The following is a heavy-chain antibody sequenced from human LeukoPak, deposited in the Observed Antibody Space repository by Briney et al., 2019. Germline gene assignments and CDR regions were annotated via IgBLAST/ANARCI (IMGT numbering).Heavy chain of an antibody. V-gene: IGHV1-18*01. J-gene: IGHJ4*02. D-gene: IGHD4-23*01. CDR1: GYTFTSYG. Sequence: ASVKVSCKASGYTFTSYGISWVRQAPGQGLEGMGWISAYNGNTNYAQKLQGRVTMTTDTSTSTAYMELRSLRSDDTAVYYCARDPEWGDYGGFDYWGQGTLVTVSS. CDR2: ISAYNGNT. CDR3: ARDPEWGDYGGFDY.